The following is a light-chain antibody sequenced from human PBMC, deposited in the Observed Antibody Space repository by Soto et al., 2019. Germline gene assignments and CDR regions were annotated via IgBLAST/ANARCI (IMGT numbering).Light chain of an antibody. J-gene: IGLJ2*01. CDR1: SSDIGSHT. Sequence: QSVLTQAPSASGTPGQRVTISCSGSSSDIGSHTVNWYQQFPGTAPKLLIYGNNQRPSGVPDRFSGSKSGTSASLAISGLQSEDEADYSWSSWYDRLNGRVVFGGGTKLTVL. CDR3: SSWYDRLNGRVV. V-gene: IGLV1-44*01. CDR2: GNN.